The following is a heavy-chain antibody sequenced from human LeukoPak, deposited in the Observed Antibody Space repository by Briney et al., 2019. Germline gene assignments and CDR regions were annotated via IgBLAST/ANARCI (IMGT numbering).Heavy chain of an antibody. J-gene: IGHJ4*02. D-gene: IGHD3-22*01. V-gene: IGHV3-48*02. Sequence: GGSLRLSCAASGFTFSSYSMNWVRQAPGKGLEWVSYISSSSSTIYYADSVKGRFTISRDNAKNSLYLQMNSLRDEDTAVYYCARVRYYYDSSGSTIDYWGQGTLVTVSS. CDR2: ISSSSSTI. CDR3: ARVRYYYDSSGSTIDY. CDR1: GFTFSSYS.